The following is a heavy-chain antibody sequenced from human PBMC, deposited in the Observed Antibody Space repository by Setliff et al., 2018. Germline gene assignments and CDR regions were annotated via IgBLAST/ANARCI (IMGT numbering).Heavy chain of an antibody. D-gene: IGHD1-26*01. Sequence: GSLSLSCEGSGLTLSHYWMHWVRQGPGKGLVWVSYINFDGTSTNYADSVKGRFTISRDNAKNTVYLQLNRLRADDTAVYYCIRDWGEAGSTNAFDIWGQGTVVTVSS. V-gene: IGHV3-74*01. J-gene: IGHJ3*02. CDR1: GLTLSHYW. CDR2: INFDGTST. CDR3: IRDWGEAGSTNAFDI.